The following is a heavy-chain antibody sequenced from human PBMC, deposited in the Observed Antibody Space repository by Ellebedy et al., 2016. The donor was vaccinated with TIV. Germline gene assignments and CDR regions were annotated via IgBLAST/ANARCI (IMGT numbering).Heavy chain of an antibody. V-gene: IGHV4-39*01. J-gene: IGHJ5*02. CDR3: ARGITIFGVVTSWFDP. CDR2: IYYSGST. D-gene: IGHD3-3*01. Sequence: MPSETLSLTCTVSGGSISSSSYYWGWIRQPPGKGLEWIGSIYYSGSTYYNPSLKSRVTISVDTSKNQFSLKLSSLTAADTAVYYCARGITIFGVVTSWFDPWGQGTLVTVSS. CDR1: GGSISSSSYY.